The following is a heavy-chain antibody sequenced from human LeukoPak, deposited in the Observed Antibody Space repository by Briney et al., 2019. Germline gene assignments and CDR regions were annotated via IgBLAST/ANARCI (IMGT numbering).Heavy chain of an antibody. V-gene: IGHV3-49*03. CDR2: IRSKAYGGTT. D-gene: IGHD7-27*01. CDR1: GFTFGDYA. J-gene: IGHJ4*02. CDR3: LRAPREWGFDY. Sequence: GGSLRLSCTASGFTFGDYAMSWFRQAPGKGLEWVGFIRSKAYGGTTEYAASVKGRFTISRDDSKSIAYLQMNSLKTEDTAVYYCLRAPREWGFDYWGQGALVTVSS.